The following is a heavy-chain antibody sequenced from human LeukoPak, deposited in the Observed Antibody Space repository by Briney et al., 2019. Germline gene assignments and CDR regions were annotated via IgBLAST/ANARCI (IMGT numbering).Heavy chain of an antibody. CDR2: IYTSGST. Sequence: PSQTLSLTCTVSGGSISSGSYYWSWIRQPAGKGLEWIGRIYTSGSTNYNPSLKSRVTISVDTSKNQFSLKLSSVTAADTAVYYCARFRQINDYWGQGTLVTVSS. V-gene: IGHV4-61*02. J-gene: IGHJ4*02. CDR1: GGSISSGSYY. CDR3: ARFRQINDY. D-gene: IGHD3-16*01.